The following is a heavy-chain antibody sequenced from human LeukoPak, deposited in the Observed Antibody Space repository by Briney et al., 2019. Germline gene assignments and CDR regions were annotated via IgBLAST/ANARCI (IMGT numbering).Heavy chain of an antibody. CDR2: FDPEDGET. V-gene: IGHV1-24*01. J-gene: IGHJ6*02. CDR3: ATGTDYGDNYYYGMDV. D-gene: IGHD4-17*01. CDR1: GYTLTELS. Sequence: ASVKVSCKVSGYTLTELSMHWLRQAPGKGLEWMGGFDPEDGETIYAQKFQGRVTMTEDTSTDTAYMELGSLRSEDTAVYYCATGTDYGDNYYYGMDVWGQGTTVTVSS.